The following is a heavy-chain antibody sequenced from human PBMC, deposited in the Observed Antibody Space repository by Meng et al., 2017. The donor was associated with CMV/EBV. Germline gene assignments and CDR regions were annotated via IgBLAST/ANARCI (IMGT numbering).Heavy chain of an antibody. J-gene: IGHJ6*02. Sequence: ASVKVSCKASGYTFTGYYMHWVRQAPGQGLEWMGWINPNSGGTNYAQKFQGRVTMTRDTSISTAYMELSRLRSDDTAVYYCARVCSSISCRGLRGYYGMDVWGQGTTVTVSS. D-gene: IGHD2-2*01. V-gene: IGHV1-2*02. CDR1: GYTFTGYY. CDR3: ARVCSSISCRGLRGYYGMDV. CDR2: INPNSGGT.